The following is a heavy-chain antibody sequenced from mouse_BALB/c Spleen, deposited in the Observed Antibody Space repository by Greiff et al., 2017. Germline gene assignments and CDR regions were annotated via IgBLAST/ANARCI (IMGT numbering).Heavy chain of an antibody. J-gene: IGHJ2*01. D-gene: IGHD2-1*01. V-gene: IGHV2-6-7*01. Sequence: VQRVESGPGLVAPSQSLSITCTVSGFSLTGYGVNWVRQPPGKGLEWLGMIWGDGSTDYNSALKSRLSISKDNSKSQVFLKMNSLQTDDTARYYCARGLPTWYYFDYWGQGTTLTVSS. CDR3: ARGLPTWYYFDY. CDR2: IWGDGST. CDR1: GFSLTGYG.